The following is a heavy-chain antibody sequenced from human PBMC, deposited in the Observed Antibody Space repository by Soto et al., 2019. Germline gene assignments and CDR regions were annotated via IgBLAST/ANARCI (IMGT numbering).Heavy chain of an antibody. Sequence: QVQLVESGGGLVKPGGSLRLSCAASGFTFSDYYMSWIRQAPGKGLEWVSYISSSSSYTNYADSVKGRFTISRDNAKNSLYLQMNSLRAEDTAVYYCAREGIAVAGTSPDFDYWGQGTLVTVSS. CDR1: GFTFSDYY. J-gene: IGHJ4*02. V-gene: IGHV3-11*06. D-gene: IGHD6-19*01. CDR2: ISSSSSYT. CDR3: AREGIAVAGTSPDFDY.